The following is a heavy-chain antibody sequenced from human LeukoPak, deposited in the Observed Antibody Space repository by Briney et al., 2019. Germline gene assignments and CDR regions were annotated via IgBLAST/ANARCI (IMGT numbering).Heavy chain of an antibody. CDR3: ARQILGVVPAAITNDY. Sequence: KTSETLSLTCAVYGGSFSGYYWSWIRQPPGKGLEWIVEINHSGSTNYNPSLKSRVTISVDTSKNQFSLKLSSVTAADTAVYYCARQILGVVPAAITNDYWGQGTLVTVSS. CDR2: INHSGST. CDR1: GGSFSGYY. V-gene: IGHV4-34*01. J-gene: IGHJ4*02. D-gene: IGHD2-2*02.